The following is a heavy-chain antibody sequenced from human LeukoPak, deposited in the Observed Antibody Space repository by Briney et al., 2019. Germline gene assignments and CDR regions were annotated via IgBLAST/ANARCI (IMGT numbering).Heavy chain of an antibody. V-gene: IGHV4-59*08. J-gene: IGHJ3*02. CDR1: GGSISSYY. D-gene: IGHD3-16*01. CDR3: ARQRGPFDAFDI. Sequence: SETLSLTCTVSGGSISSYYWSWIRQPPGKGLEQIGYIYYSGSTNYNPSLKSRVTISVDTSKSQFSLKLSSVTAADTAVYYCARQRGPFDAFDIWGQGTMVTVSS. CDR2: IYYSGST.